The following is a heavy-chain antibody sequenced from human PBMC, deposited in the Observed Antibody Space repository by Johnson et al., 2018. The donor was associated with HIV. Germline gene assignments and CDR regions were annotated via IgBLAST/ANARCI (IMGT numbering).Heavy chain of an antibody. CDR1: GFSFSDYG. Sequence: QVQLVESGGGVVQPGRSLRLSCAASGFSFSDYGIHWVRQAPGKGLEWVAVISYDGDDKHYADSVKGRFTISRDNSKNTLYRQMNSLRAEDTAVYYCARRKIAAAGRDAFDIWGQGTMVTVSS. CDR3: ARRKIAAAGRDAFDI. CDR2: ISYDGDDK. D-gene: IGHD6-13*01. V-gene: IGHV3-30*03. J-gene: IGHJ3*02.